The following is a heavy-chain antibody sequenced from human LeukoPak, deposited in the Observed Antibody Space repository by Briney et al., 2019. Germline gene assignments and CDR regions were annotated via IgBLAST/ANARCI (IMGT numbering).Heavy chain of an antibody. Sequence: GASVKVSCKASGYTFTSYGISWVRQAPGQGLEWMGWISAHNGNTNYAQKLQGRVTMTTDTSTSTAYMELRSLRSDDTAVYYCARDPLSYYYDSSGYYDYWGQGTLVTVSS. CDR2: ISAHNGNT. J-gene: IGHJ4*02. CDR3: ARDPLSYYYDSSGYYDY. V-gene: IGHV1-18*01. CDR1: GYTFTSYG. D-gene: IGHD3-22*01.